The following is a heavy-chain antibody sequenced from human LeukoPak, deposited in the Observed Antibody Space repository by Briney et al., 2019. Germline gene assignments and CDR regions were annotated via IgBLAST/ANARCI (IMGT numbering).Heavy chain of an antibody. Sequence: GGSLRLSCVASGYTFSSYSINWVRHAPGKGLEWVSSISVRSNYIYYADSVRGRFSLSRDDARDSLYLQMNSLRGEDTAVYFCVRLRRNSDTSGFYYYYDFWGQGTLVTVSS. V-gene: IGHV3-21*01. CDR1: GYTFSSYS. CDR3: VRLRRNSDTSGFYYYYDF. J-gene: IGHJ4*02. CDR2: ISVRSNYI. D-gene: IGHD3-22*01.